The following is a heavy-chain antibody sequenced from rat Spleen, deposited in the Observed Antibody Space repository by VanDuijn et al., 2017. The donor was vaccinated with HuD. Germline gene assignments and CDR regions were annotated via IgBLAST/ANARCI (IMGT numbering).Heavy chain of an antibody. D-gene: IGHD1-10*01. CDR2: ISPSGGIT. J-gene: IGHJ4*01. Sequence: EVQLVESGGGLVQPGRSLKLSCAASGFTFSNYGMHWIRQAPTKGLEWVASISPSGGITYYRDSVKGRFTISRENAKSTLYLQMDSLRSEDTATYYCTTDHNNFYVMDAWGQGASVTVSS. V-gene: IGHV5-19*01. CDR3: TTDHNNFYVMDA. CDR1: GFTFSNYG.